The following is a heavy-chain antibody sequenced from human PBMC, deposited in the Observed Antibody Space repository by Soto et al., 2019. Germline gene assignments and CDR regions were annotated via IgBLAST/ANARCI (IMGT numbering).Heavy chain of an antibody. J-gene: IGHJ3*02. CDR3: ARVERGTATTVVDAFDI. D-gene: IGHD1-1*01. CDR2: MSHSGGT. CDR1: GGFVSSGNYY. V-gene: IGHV4-34*01. Sequence: QEHLQQWGAGLLKPSETLSLTCAVYGGFVSSGNYYWSWIRQPPGKGLEWIGEMSHSGGTHFHPSLKSRVTISVDTSKHQFSLKMSSVTAADTALYYCARVERGTATTVVDAFDIWGPGTMVTVSS.